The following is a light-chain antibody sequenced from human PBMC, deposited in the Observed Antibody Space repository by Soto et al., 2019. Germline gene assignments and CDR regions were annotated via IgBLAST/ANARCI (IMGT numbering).Light chain of an antibody. V-gene: IGKV3-15*01. CDR3: QQYNNWPRT. J-gene: IGKJ1*01. CDR1: QSVSNN. Sequence: EIVMTQSPATLSVSPGERATLSCRASQSVSNNLAWYQQKPGQAPRLLIYGASTRATGIPARFSGSGSGTEFTLTISSLQSEDFALYYCQQYNNWPRTFGQVTKVDIK. CDR2: GAS.